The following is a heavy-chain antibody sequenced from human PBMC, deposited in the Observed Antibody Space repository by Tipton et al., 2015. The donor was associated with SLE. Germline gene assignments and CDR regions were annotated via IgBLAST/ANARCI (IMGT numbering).Heavy chain of an antibody. CDR2: IYYSGST. V-gene: IGHV4-59*11. Sequence: TLSLTCTVSGGSISSHYWSWIRQPPGKGLEWIGYIYYSGSTNYNPSLKSRVTISVDTSKNQFSLKLSSVTAADTAVYYCARKKVRGVISRFFDYWGQGTLVTVSS. J-gene: IGHJ4*02. CDR1: GGSISSHY. D-gene: IGHD3-10*01. CDR3: ARKKVRGVISRFFDY.